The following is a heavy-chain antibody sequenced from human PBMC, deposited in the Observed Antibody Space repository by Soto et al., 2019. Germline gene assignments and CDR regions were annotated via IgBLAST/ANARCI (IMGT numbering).Heavy chain of an antibody. Sequence: QVQLVQSGAEVKKPGASVKVSCKASGYTFTSYGISWVRQAPGQGLEWMGWISAYNGNTNYAQKLQGRVTMTTDTXXXXXXXXXXXXXXXXXXXXXXXXXRXXXXXXXWLPSFDYWGQGTLVTVSS. CDR2: ISAYNGNT. CDR3: XXXRXXXXXXXWLPSFDY. V-gene: IGHV1-18*01. D-gene: IGHD5-12*01. J-gene: IGHJ4*02. CDR1: GYTFTSYG.